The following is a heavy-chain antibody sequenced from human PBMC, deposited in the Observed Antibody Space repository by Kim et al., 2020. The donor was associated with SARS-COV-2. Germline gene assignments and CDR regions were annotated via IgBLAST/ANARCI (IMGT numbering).Heavy chain of an antibody. CDR1: GGSFSGYY. J-gene: IGHJ4*02. Sequence: SETLSLTCAVYGGSFSGYYWSWIRQPPGKGLEWIGEINHSGSTNYNPSLKSRVTISVDTSKNQFSLKLSSVTAADTAVYYCASFPSTNGGSYRAGVMESDYWGQGTLVTVSS. D-gene: IGHD1-26*01. V-gene: IGHV4-34*01. CDR3: ASFPSTNGGSYRAGVMESDY. CDR2: INHSGST.